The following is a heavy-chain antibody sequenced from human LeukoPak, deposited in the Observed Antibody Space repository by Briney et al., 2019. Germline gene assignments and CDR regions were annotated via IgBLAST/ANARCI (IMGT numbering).Heavy chain of an antibody. D-gene: IGHD3-10*01. CDR1: GYTFTSYY. V-gene: IGHV1-46*01. CDR2: INPSGGST. CDR3: ARDRDYYGSGSYQAPDY. J-gene: IGHJ4*02. Sequence: ASVKVSCKASGYTFTSYYMHWVRQAPGQGLEWMGIINPSGGSTSYVQKFQGRVTMTRDTSTSTVYMELSSLRSEDTAVYYCARDRDYYGSGSYQAPDYWGQGTLVTVSS.